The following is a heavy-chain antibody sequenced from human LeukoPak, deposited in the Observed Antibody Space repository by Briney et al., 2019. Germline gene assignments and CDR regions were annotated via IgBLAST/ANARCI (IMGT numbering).Heavy chain of an antibody. J-gene: IGHJ4*02. CDR1: GFTFSTYA. V-gene: IGHV3-30-3*01. CDR2: ISHDGNNN. CDR3: ARGSGSYSGGFDY. Sequence: GGSLRLSCAPSGFTFSTYAMRWVRQAPGKGLEWLAVISHDGNNNYYADSVRGRFTISRDNSKNTLYLQMNSLRAEDTAVYYCARGSGSYSGGFDYWGQGMLVTVSS. D-gene: IGHD1-26*01.